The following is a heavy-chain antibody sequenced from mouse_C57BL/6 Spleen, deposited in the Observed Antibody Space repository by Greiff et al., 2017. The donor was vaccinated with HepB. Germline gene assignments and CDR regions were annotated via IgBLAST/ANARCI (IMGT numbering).Heavy chain of an antibody. V-gene: IGHV1-15*01. Sequence: VKLMESGAELVRPGASVTLSCKASGYTFTDYEMHWVKQTPVHGLEWIGAIDPETGGTAYNQKFKGKAILTADKSSSTAYMELRSLTSEDSAVYYCTRRMYDYQAWFAYWGQGTLVTVSA. CDR1: GYTFTDYE. D-gene: IGHD2-4*01. CDR2: IDPETGGT. CDR3: TRRMYDYQAWFAY. J-gene: IGHJ3*01.